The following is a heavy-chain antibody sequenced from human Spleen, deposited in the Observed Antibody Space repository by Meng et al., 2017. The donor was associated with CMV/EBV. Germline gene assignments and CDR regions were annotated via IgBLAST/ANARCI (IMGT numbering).Heavy chain of an antibody. CDR2: IGTAGDT. J-gene: IGHJ6*02. CDR1: GFTFSSYA. D-gene: IGHD3-10*01. V-gene: IGHV3-13*01. CDR3: ARGPRYYYDSGSYANYGMDV. Sequence: GGSLRLSCAASGFTFSSYAMNWVRQAPGKGLEWVSAIGTAGDTYYPGSVKGRFTISRENAKSSLYLQMNILRAGDTAVYYCARGPRYYYDSGSYANYGMDVWGQGTTVTVSS.